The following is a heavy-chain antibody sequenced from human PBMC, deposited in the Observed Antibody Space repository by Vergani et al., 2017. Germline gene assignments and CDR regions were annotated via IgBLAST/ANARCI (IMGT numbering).Heavy chain of an antibody. CDR2: IYYSGST. J-gene: IGHJ6*02. V-gene: IGHV4-31*03. CDR1: GGSISSGGYY. D-gene: IGHD3-10*01. Sequence: QVQLQESGPGLVKPSQTLSLTCTVSGGSISSGGYYWSWIRQHPGKGLEWIGYIYYSGSTYYNPSLKSRVTISVDTSKNQFSLKLSSVTAADTAVYYCARDSLRGRGYYYGMDVWGQGTTVTVSS. CDR3: ARDSLRGRGYYYGMDV.